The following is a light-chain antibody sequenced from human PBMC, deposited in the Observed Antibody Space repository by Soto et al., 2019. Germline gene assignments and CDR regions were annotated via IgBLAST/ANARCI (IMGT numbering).Light chain of an antibody. CDR1: QSISSW. J-gene: IGKJ1*01. CDR2: KAS. V-gene: IGKV1-5*03. Sequence: DIHITHSPSTLSASLRDRVTITCRSSQSISSWLAWYQQKPGKAPKLLIYKASTLESGVPSNFSGSGSGTEFTLTISSLQPEDFATYYCQQYNAYPWTFGQGTKVDIK. CDR3: QQYNAYPWT.